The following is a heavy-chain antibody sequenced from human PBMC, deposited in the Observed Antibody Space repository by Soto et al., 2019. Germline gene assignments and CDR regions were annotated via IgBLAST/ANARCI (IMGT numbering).Heavy chain of an antibody. Sequence: GXSVKVSCKASGGTFSSYAISWVRQAPGQGLEWMGGIIPIFGTANYAQKFQGRVTITADESTSTAYMELSSLRSEDTAVYYCARARSVGVLGYYYGMDVWGQGTTVTVSS. CDR2: IIPIFGTA. J-gene: IGHJ6*02. CDR3: ARARSVGVLGYYYGMDV. CDR1: GGTFSSYA. D-gene: IGHD2-15*01. V-gene: IGHV1-69*13.